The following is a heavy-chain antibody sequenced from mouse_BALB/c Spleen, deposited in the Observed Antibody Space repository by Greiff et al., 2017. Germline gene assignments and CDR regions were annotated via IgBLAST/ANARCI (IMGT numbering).Heavy chain of an antibody. J-gene: IGHJ4*01. CDR3: ARGYYAMDY. CDR2: INPSNGGT. Sequence: VQLQQSEAELVKPGASVKLSCKASGYTFTSYYMYWVKQRPGQGLEWIGEINPSNGGTNFNEKFKSKATLTVDKSSSTAYMRLSSLTSEDSAVYYCARGYYAMDYWGQGTSVTVSS. V-gene: IGHV1S81*02. CDR1: GYTFTSYY.